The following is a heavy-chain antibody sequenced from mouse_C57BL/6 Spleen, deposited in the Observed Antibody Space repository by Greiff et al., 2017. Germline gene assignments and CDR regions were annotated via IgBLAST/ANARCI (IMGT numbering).Heavy chain of an antibody. Sequence: VKLQESGPGLVQPSQSLSITCTVSGFSLTSYGVHWVRQSPGKGLEWLGVIWSGGSTDYNAAFISRLSISKDNSKSQVFFKMNSLQADDTAIYYCAIGDYYGLDYWGQGTTLTVSS. CDR1: GFSLTSYG. CDR2: IWSGGST. J-gene: IGHJ2*01. V-gene: IGHV2-2*01. D-gene: IGHD1-1*01. CDR3: AIGDYYGLDY.